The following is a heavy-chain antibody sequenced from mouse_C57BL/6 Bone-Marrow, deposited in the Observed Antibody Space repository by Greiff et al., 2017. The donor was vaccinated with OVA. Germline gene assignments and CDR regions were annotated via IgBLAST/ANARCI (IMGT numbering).Heavy chain of an antibody. CDR3: ARGGYYYGSSSAMDY. CDR2: INPYNGGT. CDR1: GYTFTDYY. D-gene: IGHD1-1*01. J-gene: IGHJ4*01. Sequence: VQLQQSGPVLVKPGASVKMSCKASGYTFTDYYMNWVKQSHGKSLEWIGVINPYNGGTSYNQKFKVKATLTVDKSSSTAYMELNSLTSEDSAVYYCARGGYYYGSSSAMDYWGQGTSVTVSS. V-gene: IGHV1-19*01.